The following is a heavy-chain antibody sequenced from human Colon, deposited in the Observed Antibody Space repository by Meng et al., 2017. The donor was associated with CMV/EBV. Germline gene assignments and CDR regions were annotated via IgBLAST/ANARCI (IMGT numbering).Heavy chain of an antibody. V-gene: IGHV1-2*06. CDR2: IKPSTDDT. J-gene: IGHJ4*02. CDR1: GYTFTGYW. CDR3: TREGFDY. Sequence: VQLVQSGAELKKPGTSVNLSCKASGYTFTGYWMHWVRQAPGQGLEWMGRIKPSTDDTNYAQNFQGRVTVTRDTSISTVYMEVNSLTSDDTAVYYCTREGFDYWGQGALVTVSS.